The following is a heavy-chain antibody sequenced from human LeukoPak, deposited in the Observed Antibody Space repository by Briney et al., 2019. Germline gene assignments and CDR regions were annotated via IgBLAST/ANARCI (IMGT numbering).Heavy chain of an antibody. V-gene: IGHV3-23*01. CDR2: ISVGSGSGST. J-gene: IGHJ4*02. D-gene: IGHD4-11*01. CDR3: AKDQGSYRLFDY. Sequence: PGGSLRLSCAASGFTFSSYSMNWVRQAPGKGLEWVSSISVGSGSGSTYYADSVKGRFTISRDNSKNTLYLQMNSLRAEDTAVYYCAKDQGSYRLFDYWGQGTLVTVSS. CDR1: GFTFSSYS.